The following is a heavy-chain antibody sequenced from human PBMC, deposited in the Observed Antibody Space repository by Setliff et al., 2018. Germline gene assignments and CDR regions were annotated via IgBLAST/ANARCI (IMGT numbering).Heavy chain of an antibody. Sequence: GGSLRLSCAASGFSFSNYAMHWVRQAPGKGLEWVAVISYDGINKYYADSVRGRFTISRDNSKNTLYLQMDNLRAEDTAQYFCARDSSHFIRVLDSWGQGTLVTVSS. CDR1: GFSFSNYA. D-gene: IGHD3-10*01. J-gene: IGHJ4*02. CDR3: ARDSSHFIRVLDS. V-gene: IGHV3-30*07. CDR2: ISYDGINK.